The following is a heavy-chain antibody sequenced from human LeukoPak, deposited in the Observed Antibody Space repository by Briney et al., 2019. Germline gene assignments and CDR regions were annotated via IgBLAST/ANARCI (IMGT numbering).Heavy chain of an antibody. D-gene: IGHD4-17*01. CDR2: IYRTGST. V-gene: IGHV4-38-2*01. Sequence: SETLSLTCAVSGYSVGSGYYWAWIRQPPGQGLEWIGSIYRTGSTYYNPSLRSRVTLSLDTSYNQPSLRLRSVTAADTATYFCARTYGDYGTTYYYYYMDVWGQGTTVTVSS. CDR3: ARTYGDYGTTYYYYYMDV. J-gene: IGHJ6*03. CDR1: GYSVGSGYY.